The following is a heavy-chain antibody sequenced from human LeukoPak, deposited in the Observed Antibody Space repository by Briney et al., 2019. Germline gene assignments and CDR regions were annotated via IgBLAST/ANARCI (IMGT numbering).Heavy chain of an antibody. Sequence: PSETLSLTCTVSGGSINSYYWSWIRQPAGKGLEWIGRIYASGTTKYNPSLKSRVDMSGDTSKSQFSLKLNSVTAADTAVYFCAREMKGNNDFLTGHYHSYHHGMDIWGQGTTVIVSS. J-gene: IGHJ6*02. D-gene: IGHD3-9*01. CDR3: AREMKGNNDFLTGHYHSYHHGMDI. CDR1: GGSINSYY. V-gene: IGHV4-4*07. CDR2: IYASGTT.